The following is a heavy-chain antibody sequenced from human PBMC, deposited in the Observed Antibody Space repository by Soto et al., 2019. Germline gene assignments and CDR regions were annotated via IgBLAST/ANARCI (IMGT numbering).Heavy chain of an antibody. D-gene: IGHD3-16*01. CDR3: ARESLGAKGADH. CDR2: IIPIIGVT. Sequence: QVQLVQSGAEVKRPGSSVKVSCESSGDTFNSYVISWVRQAPGQGLEWMGGIIPIIGVTHYAQKFQGRVTISALSSKGTAYMELTNLGFEATAIYYCARESLGAKGADHWGQGTLVTVSS. V-gene: IGHV1-69*17. J-gene: IGHJ4*02. CDR1: GDTFNSYV.